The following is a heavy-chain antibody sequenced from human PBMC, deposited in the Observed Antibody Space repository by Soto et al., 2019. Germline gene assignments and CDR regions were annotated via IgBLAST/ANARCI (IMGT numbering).Heavy chain of an antibody. V-gene: IGHV4-30-4*01. Sequence: TPGKGLEWIAYIYYSGTTYYNPSLKSRVTMSRDTSKNQFSLKLESVTAADTAVYYCSIDVAEEDNRGVRAVLAFLLHRTSDL. CDR3: SIDVAEEDNRGVRAVLAFLLHRTSDL. J-gene: IGHJ2*01. D-gene: IGHD6-13*01. CDR2: IYYSGTT.